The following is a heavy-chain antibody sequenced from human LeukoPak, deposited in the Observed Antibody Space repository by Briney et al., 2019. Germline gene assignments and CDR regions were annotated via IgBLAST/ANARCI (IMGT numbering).Heavy chain of an antibody. V-gene: IGHV3-7*03. CDR3: AKDVNTNVEYYFDY. CDR2: IKQDGSEK. J-gene: IGHJ4*02. CDR1: GFTFSSYW. D-gene: IGHD2-2*01. Sequence: PGGSLRLSCAASGFTFSSYWMSWVRQAPGKGLEWVANIKQDGSEKYYVDSVKGRFTISRDNPKNFLYLQMNSLRAEDMALYYCAKDVNTNVEYYFDYWGQGTLVTVSS.